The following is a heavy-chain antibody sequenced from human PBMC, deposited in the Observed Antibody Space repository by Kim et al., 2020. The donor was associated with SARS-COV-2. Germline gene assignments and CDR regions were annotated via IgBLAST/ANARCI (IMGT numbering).Heavy chain of an antibody. Sequence: GGSLRLSCAASGFTFSSCAIHWVRQAPGKGLEWVAVISYDGSNKNYADSVKGRFTISRDNSKNTLYLQMNSLRAEDTALYYCARDTWSRLRGLTYSYYGIDVWGQGTTVSVSS. CDR3: ARDTWSRLRGLTYSYYGIDV. V-gene: IGHV3-30-3*01. CDR2: ISYDGSNK. CDR1: GFTFSSCA. J-gene: IGHJ6*02. D-gene: IGHD3-10*01.